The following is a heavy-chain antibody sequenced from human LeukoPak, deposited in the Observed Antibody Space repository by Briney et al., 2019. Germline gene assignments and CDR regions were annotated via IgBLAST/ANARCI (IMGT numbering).Heavy chain of an antibody. Sequence: KSSETLSLTCTVSGGSISSYYWSWIRQPPGKGLEWIGYIYYSGSTNYNPSLKSRVTISVDTSKSQFSLKLSSVTAADTAVYYCARPHGPYNPVDAFDIWGQGTMVTSLQ. CDR3: ARPHGPYNPVDAFDI. CDR1: GGSISSYY. V-gene: IGHV4-59*01. J-gene: IGHJ3*02. CDR2: IYYSGST. D-gene: IGHD1-14*01.